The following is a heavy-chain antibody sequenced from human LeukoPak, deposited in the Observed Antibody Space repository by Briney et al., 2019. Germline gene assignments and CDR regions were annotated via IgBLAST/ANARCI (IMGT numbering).Heavy chain of an antibody. V-gene: IGHV3-23*01. D-gene: IGHD6-19*01. CDR2: ISGSGGST. Sequence: AGGSLRLSCAASGFTFSSYAMSWVRQAPGKGLEWVSAISGSGGSTYYADSVKGRFTISRDNSKNTLYLQMNSLRAEDTAVYYCAKDLIPAYSSGRISYYYYYMDVWGKGTTVTVSS. J-gene: IGHJ6*03. CDR3: AKDLIPAYSSGRISYYYYYMDV. CDR1: GFTFSSYA.